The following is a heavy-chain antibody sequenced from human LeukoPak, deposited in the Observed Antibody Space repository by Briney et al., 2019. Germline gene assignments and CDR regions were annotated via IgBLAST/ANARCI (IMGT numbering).Heavy chain of an antibody. Sequence: PGGSLRLSCAASGFTFSSYSMNWVRQAPGKGLEWVSYISSSSSTIYYADSVKGRFTISRDNSKNTLYLQMNSLRAEDTAVYYCARDPGYSGSYLFDYWGQGTLVTVSS. CDR2: ISSSSSTI. CDR1: GFTFSSYS. D-gene: IGHD1-26*01. V-gene: IGHV3-48*01. J-gene: IGHJ4*02. CDR3: ARDPGYSGSYLFDY.